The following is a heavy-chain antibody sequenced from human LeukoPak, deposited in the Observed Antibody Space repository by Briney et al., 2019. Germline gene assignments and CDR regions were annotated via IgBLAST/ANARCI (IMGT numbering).Heavy chain of an antibody. J-gene: IGHJ4*02. CDR2: ISGSGGST. Sequence: GGSLRLSCAASGFTFSSYAMSWVRQAPGKGLEWVSAISGSGGSTYYADSVKGRFTNSRDNSKNTLYLQMNSLRAEDTAVYYCAKRPAYSSSWSLDYWGQGTLVTVSS. D-gene: IGHD6-13*01. V-gene: IGHV3-23*01. CDR3: AKRPAYSSSWSLDY. CDR1: GFTFSSYA.